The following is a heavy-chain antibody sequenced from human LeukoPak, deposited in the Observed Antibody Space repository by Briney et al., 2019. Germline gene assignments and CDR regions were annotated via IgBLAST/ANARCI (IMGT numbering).Heavy chain of an antibody. V-gene: IGHV3-74*01. D-gene: IGHD2-21*02. CDR3: AGPMTEIDY. J-gene: IGHJ4*02. Sequence: GGSLRLSCAASGFTFSTYWMHWVRQAPGKGLVWVSHINSDGSSTNYADSVKGRFTISRDNAKNTLYLQMNSLRAEDTAVYYCAGPMTEIDYWGQGTLVTVYS. CDR1: GFTFSTYW. CDR2: INSDGSST.